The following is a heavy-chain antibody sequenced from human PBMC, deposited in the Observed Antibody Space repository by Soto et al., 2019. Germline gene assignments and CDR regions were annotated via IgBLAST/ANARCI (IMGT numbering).Heavy chain of an antibody. J-gene: IGHJ2*01. CDR2: ISWDHSE. CDR3: AHTVRGLYFDL. Sequence: QITLKESGPTLVKPTQTLTLTCTFSGFSLSTSGVGVGWIRQPPGKALEWLALISWDHSERYSPSLKSRLTITKDTSKNQVVLTLINMDPVDTATYYCAHTVRGLYFDLWGRGTLVTVSS. V-gene: IGHV2-5*02. CDR1: GFSLSTSGVG. D-gene: IGHD3-10*01.